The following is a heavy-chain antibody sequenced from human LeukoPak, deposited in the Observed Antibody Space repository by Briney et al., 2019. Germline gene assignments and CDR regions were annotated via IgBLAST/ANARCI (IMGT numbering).Heavy chain of an antibody. J-gene: IGHJ4*02. CDR1: GFTFSSYW. V-gene: IGHV3-74*01. CDR3: ARGPSFYDSSAYIY. Sequence: PGGSLRLSCAVSGFTFSSYWMHWVRQAPGKGLVWVSRINSDGSTTSYADSVKGRFTISRDNAKNTLYLQVNSLRAEDTAVYYCARGPSFYDSSAYIYWGQGTLVTVSS. CDR2: INSDGSTT. D-gene: IGHD3-22*01.